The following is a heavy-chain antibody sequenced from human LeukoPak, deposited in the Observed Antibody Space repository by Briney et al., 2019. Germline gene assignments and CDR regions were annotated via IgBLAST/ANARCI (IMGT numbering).Heavy chain of an antibody. V-gene: IGHV3-74*01. CDR2: INSDGSST. J-gene: IGHJ4*02. CDR3: XXXXXXXXXSXXXXY. Sequence: XFTXXSYWMHWVRQAPGKGLVWVSRINSDGSSTSYADSVKGRFTISRDNAKNTLYLQMNSLRAEDTAVYYXXXXXXXXXXSXXXXYWGQGXLXTVSS. CDR1: XFTXXSYW.